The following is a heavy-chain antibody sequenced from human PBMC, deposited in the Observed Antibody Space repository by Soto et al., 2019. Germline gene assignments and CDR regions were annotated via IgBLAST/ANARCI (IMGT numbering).Heavy chain of an antibody. V-gene: IGHV3-30*18. CDR1: GFTFSSYG. CDR2: ISYDGSNK. CDR3: ANCFDSYALYYYYGMDV. J-gene: IGHJ6*02. D-gene: IGHD5-18*01. Sequence: GGSLRLSCAASGFTFSSYGMHWVRQAPGKGLEWVAVISYDGSNKYYADSVKGRFTISRDNSKNTLYLQMNSLRAEDTAVYYCANCFDSYALYYYYGMDVWGQGTTVTVSS.